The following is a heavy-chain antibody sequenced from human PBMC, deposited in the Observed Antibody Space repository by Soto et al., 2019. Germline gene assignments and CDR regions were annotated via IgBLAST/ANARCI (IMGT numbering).Heavy chain of an antibody. CDR3: AAGEASSRNLAPYYLDF. D-gene: IGHD6-13*01. Sequence: PGGSLRLSWAASGFTFSSYGMHWVRQAPGKGLEWVAVISYDGSNKDYADSVKGRFTISRDNSKNQFSLKLLSVTTADTAVYFCAAGEASSRNLAPYYLDFWGQGTLVTVSS. V-gene: IGHV3-30*03. CDR2: ISYDGSNK. CDR1: GFTFSSYG. J-gene: IGHJ4*02.